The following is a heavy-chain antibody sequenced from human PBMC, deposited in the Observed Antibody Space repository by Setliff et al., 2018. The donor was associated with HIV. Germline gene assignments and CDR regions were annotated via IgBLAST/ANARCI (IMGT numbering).Heavy chain of an antibody. D-gene: IGHD5-12*01. J-gene: IGHJ4*02. CDR2: IYHSGST. CDR1: GGSISSSNW. CDR3: ARSPLYSGYERYYFDY. Sequence: KSSETLSLTCAVSGGSISSSNWWRWVRQPPGKGLEWIGEIYHSGSTNYNPSLKSRVTISLDRSKTQFSLKLSSVTAADTAVYYCARSPLYSGYERYYFDYWGQGTLVTVSS. V-gene: IGHV4-4*02.